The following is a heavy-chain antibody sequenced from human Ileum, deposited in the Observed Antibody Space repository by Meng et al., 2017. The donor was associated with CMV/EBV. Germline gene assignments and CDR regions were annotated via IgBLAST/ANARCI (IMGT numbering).Heavy chain of an antibody. CDR3: ARVWGIAVRPLDY. D-gene: IGHD6-6*01. J-gene: IGHJ4*02. CDR1: GDSISSGHYY. Sequence: QVQLSESGPGPVNPSQTLSLPSTVSGDSISSGHYYWSWIRQTPGKGLEWLGHIHDSGSTYYNPSLHSRVTISVDTSKNQFSLKLSSVTAADTAVYYCARVWGIAVRPLDYWGQGTLVTVSS. CDR2: IHDSGST. V-gene: IGHV4-30-4*01.